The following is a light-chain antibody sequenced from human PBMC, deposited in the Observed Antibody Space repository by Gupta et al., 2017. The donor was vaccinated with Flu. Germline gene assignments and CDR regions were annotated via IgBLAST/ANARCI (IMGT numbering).Light chain of an antibody. CDR2: AAS. CDR1: QSISSY. J-gene: IGKJ1*01. V-gene: IGKV1-39*01. CDR3: QQMYSTHPLGT. Sequence: DIQMTQSPSSLSASVGDRVTITCRASQSISSYLNWYQQKPGKAPKLLIYAASSLQRGVPSRFSGSGSGTDFTLTISSRQPEDFATYYCQQMYSTHPLGTFGQGTKVEIK.